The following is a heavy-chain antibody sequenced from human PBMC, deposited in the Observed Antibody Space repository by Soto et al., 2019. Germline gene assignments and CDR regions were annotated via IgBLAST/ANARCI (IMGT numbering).Heavy chain of an antibody. CDR1: GGTFSSYA. J-gene: IGHJ4*02. CDR2: IIPIFGTA. Sequence: GASVKVSCKASGGTFSSYAISWVRQAPGQGLEWMGGIIPIFGTANYAQKFQGRVTITADESTSTAYMELSSLRSEDTAVYYCARVNRDYYDSSGYSRPFDYWGQGTLVTVYS. V-gene: IGHV1-69*13. D-gene: IGHD3-22*01. CDR3: ARVNRDYYDSSGYSRPFDY.